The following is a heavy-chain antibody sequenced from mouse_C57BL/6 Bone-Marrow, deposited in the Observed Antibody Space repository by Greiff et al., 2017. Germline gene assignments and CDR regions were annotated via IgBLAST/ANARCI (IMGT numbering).Heavy chain of an antibody. CDR2: ISDGGSYT. J-gene: IGHJ2*01. V-gene: IGHV5-4*01. CDR1: GFTFSSYA. Sequence: EVKVVESGGGLVKPGGSLKLSCAASGFTFSSYAMSWVRQTPEKRLEWVATISDGGSYTYYPDNVKGRFTISRDNAKNNLYLQMSHLKSEDTAMYYCARDSDDGSSVDYWGQGTTLTVSS. D-gene: IGHD1-1*01. CDR3: ARDSDDGSSVDY.